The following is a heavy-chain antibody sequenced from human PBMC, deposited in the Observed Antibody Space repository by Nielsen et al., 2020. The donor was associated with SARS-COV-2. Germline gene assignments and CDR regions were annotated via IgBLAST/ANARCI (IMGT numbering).Heavy chain of an antibody. CDR2: VSHSGST. V-gene: IGHV4-4*01. D-gene: IGHD2-2*02. Sequence: GSLRLSCAVSGDSVSSHDWWTWVRQSPGKGLEWIGEVSHSGSTNYNPSLKSRVTLSMDKSKNQFSLRLTSVSAADTAVYFCARGDLVVVPSPLLGLGPIFYYFCLDAWGKGTTVIVSS. J-gene: IGHJ6*03. CDR3: ARGDLVVVPSPLLGLGPIFYYFCLDA. CDR1: GDSVSSHDW.